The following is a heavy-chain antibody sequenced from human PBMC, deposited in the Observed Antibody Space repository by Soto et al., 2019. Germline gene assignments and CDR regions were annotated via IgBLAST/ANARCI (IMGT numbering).Heavy chain of an antibody. D-gene: IGHD3-16*01. V-gene: IGHV1-2*02. CDR3: ARGGREVPRIPYDT. Sequence: QVQLVQSGAEVKKPGASVYVSCKASGYTFSDYYVHWVRQAPGQGLEWMGWINPNVGGTNYARKFQGRVTMTRDTSLSTVYMKLTRLSPDDTAIYYCARGGREVPRIPYDTWGQGTRVTVSS. J-gene: IGHJ5*02. CDR2: INPNVGGT. CDR1: GYTFSDYY.